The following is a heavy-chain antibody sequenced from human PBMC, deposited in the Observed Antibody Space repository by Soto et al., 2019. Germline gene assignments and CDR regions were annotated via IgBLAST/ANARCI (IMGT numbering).Heavy chain of an antibody. J-gene: IGHJ4*02. CDR3: ARDLRKEELVGY. D-gene: IGHD1-26*01. CDR1: GFTFSSYA. Sequence: QVQLVESGGGVVQPGRSLRLSCAASGFTFSSYAMHWVRQAPGKGLEWVAVISYDGSNKYYADSVKGRFTISRDNSKNTLYLQMNSLGAEDTAVYYCARDLRKEELVGYWGQGTLVNGSS. CDR2: ISYDGSNK. V-gene: IGHV3-30-3*01.